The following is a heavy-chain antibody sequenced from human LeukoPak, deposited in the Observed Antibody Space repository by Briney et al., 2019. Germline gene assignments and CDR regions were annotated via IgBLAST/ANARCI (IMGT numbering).Heavy chain of an antibody. J-gene: IGHJ6*02. Sequence: PGGSLRLSCAASGFTFSSYGMHWVRQAPGKGLEWVSSISSSSSYIYYADSVKGRFTISRDNAKNSLYLQMNSLRAEDTAVYYCARSWGSGSYFVASDYYYYYGMDVWGQGTTVTVSS. CDR1: GFTFSSYG. V-gene: IGHV3-21*01. CDR2: ISSSSSYI. CDR3: ARSWGSGSYFVASDYYYYYGMDV. D-gene: IGHD3-10*01.